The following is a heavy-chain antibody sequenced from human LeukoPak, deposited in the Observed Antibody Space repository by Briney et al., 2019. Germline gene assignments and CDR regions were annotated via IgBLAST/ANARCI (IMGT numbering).Heavy chain of an antibody. Sequence: GGSLRLSCAASGFTFSGSAIHWVRQASGKGLEWLGRIRSRANSYVTVYAASVTGRFIISRDDSSNTAYLQMNSLKTEDTAVYXXXXXXXXXXXXXNCYVDNFYGLDVWGLGTRVTVSS. CDR2: IRSRANSYVT. V-gene: IGHV3-73*01. D-gene: IGHD2-2*01. J-gene: IGHJ6*02. CDR3: XXXXXXXXXXXNCYVDNFYGLDV. CDR1: GFTFSGSA.